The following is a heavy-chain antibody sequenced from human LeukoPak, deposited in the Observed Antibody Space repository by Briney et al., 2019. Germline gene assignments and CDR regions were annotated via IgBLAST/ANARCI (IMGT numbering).Heavy chain of an antibody. J-gene: IGHJ4*02. CDR2: IRYDGSDI. V-gene: IGHV3-30*02. Sequence: GGSLRLSCAASRFVFPSHGMHWVRQAPGKGLEWVALIRYDGSDIYYADSVKGRFTISRDNSKKTLYLQLHSLRPDDTAVYYCVRDTSVGAAYFDVWGQGALVTVSS. CDR3: VRDTSVGAAYFDV. CDR1: RFVFPSHG. D-gene: IGHD2-15*01.